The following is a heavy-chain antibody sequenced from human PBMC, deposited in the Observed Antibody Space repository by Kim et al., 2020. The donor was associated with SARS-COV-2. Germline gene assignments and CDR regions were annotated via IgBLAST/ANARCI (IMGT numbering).Heavy chain of an antibody. CDR2: ISAYNGNT. D-gene: IGHD3-3*01. J-gene: IGHJ6*02. V-gene: IGHV1-18*04. CDR3: ARVDMVPDDFWSGPYYYGMDV. CDR1: GYTFTSYG. Sequence: ASVKVSCKASGYTFTSYGISWVRQAPGQGLEWMGWISAYNGNTNYAQKLQGRVTMTTDTSTSTAYMELRSLRSDDTAVYYCARVDMVPDDFWSGPYYYGMDVWGQGTTVTVSS.